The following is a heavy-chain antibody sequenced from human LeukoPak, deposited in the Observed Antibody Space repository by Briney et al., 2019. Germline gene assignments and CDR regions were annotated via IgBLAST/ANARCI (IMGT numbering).Heavy chain of an antibody. Sequence: GGSLRLSCAASGFTFSSYAMHWVRQAPGKGLEWVASIKQDGSDKNYVDSVKGRFTISRDNAENSLYLQMNSLRDEDTAVYYCARTRLSSDCWGQGTLVTVSS. V-gene: IGHV3-7*01. CDR1: GFTFSSYA. CDR3: ARTRLSSDC. CDR2: IKQDGSDK. J-gene: IGHJ4*02. D-gene: IGHD2/OR15-2a*01.